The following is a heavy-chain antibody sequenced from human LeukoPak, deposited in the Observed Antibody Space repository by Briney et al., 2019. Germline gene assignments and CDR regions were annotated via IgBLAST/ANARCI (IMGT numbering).Heavy chain of an antibody. V-gene: IGHV4-59*01. CDR1: GGSIFSYY. D-gene: IGHD3-22*01. Sequence: SETLSLTCTVSGGSIFSYYWSWIRQPPGKGLEWIGYIYYSGSTNYNPSLKSRVTISVDTSKNQFSLKLSSVTAADTAVYYCARTLNYYDSSGYYGFYDAFDIWGQGTMVTVSS. CDR3: ARTLNYYDSSGYYGFYDAFDI. J-gene: IGHJ3*02. CDR2: IYYSGST.